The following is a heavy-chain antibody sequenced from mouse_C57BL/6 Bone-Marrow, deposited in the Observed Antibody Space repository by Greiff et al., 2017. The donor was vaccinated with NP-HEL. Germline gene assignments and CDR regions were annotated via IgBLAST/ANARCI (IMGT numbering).Heavy chain of an antibody. V-gene: IGHV6-6*01. J-gene: IGHJ4*01. Sequence: EVNVVESGGGLVQPGGSMKLSCAASGFTFSDAWMDCVRQSPEKGLEWVAEITHKANNPATYYAESVKGRFTISRDDSKSSVYLQMNSLRAEDTGIYYCTRTASSMDYWGQGTSVTVSS. CDR3: TRTASSMDY. CDR2: ITHKANNPAT. CDR1: GFTFSDAW.